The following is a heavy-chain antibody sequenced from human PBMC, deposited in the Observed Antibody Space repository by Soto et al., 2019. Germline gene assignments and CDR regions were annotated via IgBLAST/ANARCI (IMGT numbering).Heavy chain of an antibody. V-gene: IGHV1-69*06. CDR3: AREGRGKKAGYNGLVSLGY. Sequence: GASVKVSCKVSGSRFSNYVISWVRQEPGHGLEWLGRIIPIFNSTKYAQSFQGRVTITADKSTSTASLELSSLRSDDTAVYYCAREGRGKKAGYNGLVSLGYWGQGTLVTVSS. J-gene: IGHJ4*02. D-gene: IGHD2-2*02. CDR1: GSRFSNYV. CDR2: IIPIFNST.